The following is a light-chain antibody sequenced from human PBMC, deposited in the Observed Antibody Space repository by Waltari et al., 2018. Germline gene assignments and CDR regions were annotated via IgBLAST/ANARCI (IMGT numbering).Light chain of an antibody. V-gene: IGKV1-39*01. CDR3: QQSYSIPPYT. J-gene: IGKJ2*01. Sequence: DIQMTQSPSSLSASVGDSVTITCRASQSIGTYLNWYQHKPGKAPKVLIYDVFSSHSGVPSRFSGSGSGTDFTLTISSLQPEDFATYYCQQSYSIPPYTFGQGTKLEI. CDR1: QSIGTY. CDR2: DVF.